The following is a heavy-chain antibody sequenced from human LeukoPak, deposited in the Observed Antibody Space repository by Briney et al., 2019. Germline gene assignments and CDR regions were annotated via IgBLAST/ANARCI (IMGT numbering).Heavy chain of an antibody. CDR1: GGSFSGYY. V-gene: IGHV4-34*01. J-gene: IGHJ4*02. Sequence: SETLSLTCAVYGGSFSGYYWSWIHQPPGKGLEWIGEINHSGSTNYNPSLKSRVTISVDTSKNQFSLKLSSVTAADTAVYYCARGRGSSSWYRCYFDYWGQGTLVTVSS. D-gene: IGHD6-13*01. CDR3: ARGRGSSSWYRCYFDY. CDR2: INHSGST.